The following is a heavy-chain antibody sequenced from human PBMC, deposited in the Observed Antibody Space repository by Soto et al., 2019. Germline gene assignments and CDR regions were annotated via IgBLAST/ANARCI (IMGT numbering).Heavy chain of an antibody. J-gene: IGHJ6*02. D-gene: IGHD3-10*01. CDR1: GGSFSGYY. CDR2: INHSGST. V-gene: IGHV4-34*01. CDR3: ARARITMVRGVSTRYGMDV. Sequence: KPSETLSLTCAVYGGSFSGYYWSWIRQPPGKGLEWIGEINHSGSTNYNPSLKSRVTISVDTSKNQFSLKLSSVTAADTAVYYCARARITMVRGVSTRYGMDVWGQGTTVTVSS.